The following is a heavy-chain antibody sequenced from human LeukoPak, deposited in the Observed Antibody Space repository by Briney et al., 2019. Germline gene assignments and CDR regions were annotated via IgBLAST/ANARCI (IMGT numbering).Heavy chain of an antibody. D-gene: IGHD1-26*01. V-gene: IGHV4-39*07. Sequence: SETLSLTCAVSGGSISSSSYYWGWIRQPPGKGLEWIGSIYYSGSTYYNPSLKSRVTISVDTSKNQFSQKLSSVTAADTAVYYCASPSIVAATEYYYMDVRGKGTTVTVSS. J-gene: IGHJ6*03. CDR2: IYYSGST. CDR3: ASPSIVAATEYYYMDV. CDR1: GGSISSSSYY.